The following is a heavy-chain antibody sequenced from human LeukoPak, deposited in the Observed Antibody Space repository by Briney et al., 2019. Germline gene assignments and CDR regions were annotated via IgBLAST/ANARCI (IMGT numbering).Heavy chain of an antibody. J-gene: IGHJ6*02. CDR3: ARDQTDIVVVPAASGDYYYGMDV. V-gene: IGHV3-30-3*01. D-gene: IGHD2-2*01. CDR1: GFTFSSYW. CDR2: ISYDGSNK. Sequence: GGSLRLSCAASGFTFSSYWMSWVRQAPGKGLEWVAVISYDGSNKYYADSVKGRFTISRDNSKNTLYLQMNSLRAEDTAVYYCARDQTDIVVVPAASGDYYYGMDVWGQGTTVTVSS.